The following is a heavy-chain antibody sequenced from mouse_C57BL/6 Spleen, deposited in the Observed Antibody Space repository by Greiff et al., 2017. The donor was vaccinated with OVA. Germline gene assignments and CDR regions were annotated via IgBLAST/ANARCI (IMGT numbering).Heavy chain of an antibody. CDR3: ARLLPYAMDY. V-gene: IGHV1-54*01. Sequence: VKLQESGAELVRPGTSVKVSCKASGYAFTNYLIEWVKQRPGQGLEWIGVINPGSGGTNYNEKFKGKATLTADKSSSTAYMQLSSLTSEDSAVYFCARLLPYAMDYWGQGTSVTVSS. J-gene: IGHJ4*01. CDR2: INPGSGGT. CDR1: GYAFTNYL. D-gene: IGHD2-1*01.